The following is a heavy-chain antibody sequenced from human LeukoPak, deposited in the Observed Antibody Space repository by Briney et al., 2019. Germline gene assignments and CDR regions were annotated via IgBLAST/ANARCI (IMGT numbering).Heavy chain of an antibody. CDR3: ARDGAI. Sequence: EGSLRLSCAASGFPFSAFTMNWVRQAPGKGLEWVSSISSSFGYTYYADSVKGRFTISRDNAKNSLYLQMNSVRAEDTAVYYCARDGAIGGQGTLVTVSS. D-gene: IGHD2-2*02. CDR2: ISSSFGYT. J-gene: IGHJ4*02. CDR1: GFPFSAFT. V-gene: IGHV3-21*01.